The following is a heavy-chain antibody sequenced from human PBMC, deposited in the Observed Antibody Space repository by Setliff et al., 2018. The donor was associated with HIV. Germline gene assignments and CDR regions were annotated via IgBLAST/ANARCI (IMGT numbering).Heavy chain of an antibody. Sequence: ASVKVSCKASGYTFTGYYMHWVRQAPGQGLEWMGWINPNSGGTNYAQKFQGRVTMTRDTSISTAYMELSRLRSDDTAVYYCARDLSHIVVMVADDNGYFDYWGQGTLVTVSS. CDR2: INPNSGGT. D-gene: IGHD2-15*01. CDR1: GYTFTGYY. V-gene: IGHV1-2*02. CDR3: ARDLSHIVVMVADDNGYFDY. J-gene: IGHJ4*03.